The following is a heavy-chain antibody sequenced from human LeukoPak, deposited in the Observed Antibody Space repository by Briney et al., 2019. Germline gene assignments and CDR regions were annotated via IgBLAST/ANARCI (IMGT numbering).Heavy chain of an antibody. CDR3: VRGSSSGPTFDY. V-gene: IGHV4-59*01. CDR2: IYYSGST. D-gene: IGHD6-6*01. Sequence: PSETLSLTCTVSGGSISSYHWSWIRQPPGKGLEWIGYIYYSGSTNYNPSLKSRVTISVDTSKNQFSLKLSSVTAADTAVYYCVRGSSSGPTFDYWGRGTLVTVSS. CDR1: GGSISSYH. J-gene: IGHJ4*02.